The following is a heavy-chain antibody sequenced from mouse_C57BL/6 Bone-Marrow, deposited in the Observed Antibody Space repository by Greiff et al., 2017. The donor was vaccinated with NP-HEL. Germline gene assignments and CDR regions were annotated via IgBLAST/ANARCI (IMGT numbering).Heavy chain of an antibody. D-gene: IGHD3-1*01. CDR3: AKLLGNY. CDR1: GFTFSSYA. J-gene: IGHJ2*01. CDR2: ISDGGSYT. Sequence: EVKLMESGGGLVKPGGSLKLSCAASGFTFSSYAMSWVRQTPEKRLEWVATISDGGSYTYYPDNVKGRFTISRDNAKNNLYLQMSHLKSEDTAMYYCAKLLGNYWGQGTTLTVSS. V-gene: IGHV5-4*03.